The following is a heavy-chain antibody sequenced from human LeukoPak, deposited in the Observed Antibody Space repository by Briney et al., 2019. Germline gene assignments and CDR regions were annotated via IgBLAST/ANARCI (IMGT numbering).Heavy chain of an antibody. J-gene: IGHJ4*01. D-gene: IGHD4-17*01. CDR2: IYSGGST. CDR1: GFTVSSNY. CDR3: ARDTRTTVIPYFDY. V-gene: IGHV3-66*02. Sequence: GGSLRLSCAASGFTVSSNYMSWVRQAPGKGLEWVSVIYSGGSTYYADSVKGRFTISRDNSKNTLYLQMNSLRAEDTAVYYCARDTRTTVIPYFDYWGQEPWSPSPQ.